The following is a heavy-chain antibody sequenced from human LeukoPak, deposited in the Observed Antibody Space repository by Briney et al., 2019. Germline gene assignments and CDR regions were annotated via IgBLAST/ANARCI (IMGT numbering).Heavy chain of an antibody. V-gene: IGHV1-69*06. D-gene: IGHD6-13*01. Sequence: SVKVSCKASGGTFSRYAISWVRQAPGQGLEWMGGIIPIFGTANYAQKFQGRVTITADKSTSTAYMELSSLRSEDTAVYYCARESMAAAGRNWFDPWGQGPLVTLSS. CDR1: GGTFSRYA. CDR2: IIPIFGTA. CDR3: ARESMAAAGRNWFDP. J-gene: IGHJ5*02.